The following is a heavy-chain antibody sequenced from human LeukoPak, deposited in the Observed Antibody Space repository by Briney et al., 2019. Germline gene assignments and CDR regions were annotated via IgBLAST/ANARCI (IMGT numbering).Heavy chain of an antibody. V-gene: IGHV4-31*03. CDR1: GGSISSGGYY. J-gene: IGHJ4*02. Sequence: PSETLSLTCTVSGGSISSGGYYWSWIRQHPGKGLEWIGYIYYSGSTYYNPSLKSRVTISVDTSKNQFSLKLSSVTAADTAVYYCARTQWLAPLDYWGQGTLVTVSS. CDR2: IYYSGST. CDR3: ARTQWLAPLDY. D-gene: IGHD6-19*01.